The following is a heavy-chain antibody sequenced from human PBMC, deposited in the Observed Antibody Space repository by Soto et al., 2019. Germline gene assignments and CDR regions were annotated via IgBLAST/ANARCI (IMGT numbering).Heavy chain of an antibody. J-gene: IGHJ6*02. CDR1: GYTFTSYY. Sequence: GASVKVSCKASGYTFTSYYMHWGRQAPGQGLEWMGIINPSGGSTSYAQKFQGRVTMTRDTSTSTVYMELSSLRSEDTAVYYCARAPMVRGIQDYYYYYGMDVWGQGTTVTVSS. D-gene: IGHD3-10*01. V-gene: IGHV1-46*01. CDR3: ARAPMVRGIQDYYYYYGMDV. CDR2: INPSGGST.